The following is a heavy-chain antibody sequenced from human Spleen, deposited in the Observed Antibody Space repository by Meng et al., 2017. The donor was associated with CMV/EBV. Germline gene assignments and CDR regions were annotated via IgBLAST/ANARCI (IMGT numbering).Heavy chain of an antibody. V-gene: IGHV3-21*01. D-gene: IGHD2-15*01. CDR2: ITTSGHYI. CDR3: AGPIVTGYYYGMDV. CDR1: GFSFSSYN. J-gene: IGHJ6*02. Sequence: GGSLRLSCAASGFSFSSYNMHWVRQAPGKGLEWVSSITTSGHYIYYADSVKGRFTISRDDAKNSLYLQMNGLTAEDTAVYYCAGPIVTGYYYGMDVWGQGTTVTVSS.